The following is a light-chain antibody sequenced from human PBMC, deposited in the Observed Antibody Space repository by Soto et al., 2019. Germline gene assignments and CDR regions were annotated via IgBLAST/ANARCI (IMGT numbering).Light chain of an antibody. J-gene: IGKJ2*01. Sequence: EIVLTQSPGTLSLSPGERATLSCRASQSVSSYLAWYQQKPGQAPRLLIYGASSRPTGIPDRFGGSGSGTDFSLSISTLEPEDFAVYYCQQYGGSPRTFGQGTKVEIK. CDR1: QSVSSY. CDR3: QQYGGSPRT. V-gene: IGKV3-20*01. CDR2: GAS.